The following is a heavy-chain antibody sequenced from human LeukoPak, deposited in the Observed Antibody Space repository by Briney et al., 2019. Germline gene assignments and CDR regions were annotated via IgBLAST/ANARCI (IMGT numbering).Heavy chain of an antibody. CDR1: GFTFSSYA. CDR3: AKDCLPGGATSPPDY. Sequence: GGPLRLSCAASGFTFSSYAMSWVRQAPGKGLEWVSAISGSGGSTYYADSVKGRFTISRDNSKNTLYLQMNSLTAEDTAVYYCAKDCLPGGATSPPDYWGQGTLVTVSS. D-gene: IGHD1-26*01. J-gene: IGHJ4*02. V-gene: IGHV3-23*01. CDR2: ISGSGGST.